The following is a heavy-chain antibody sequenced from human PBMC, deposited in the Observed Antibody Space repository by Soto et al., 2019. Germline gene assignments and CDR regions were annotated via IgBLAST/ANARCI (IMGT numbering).Heavy chain of an antibody. D-gene: IGHD2-21*01. CDR1: GGSISSYY. J-gene: IGHJ4*02. CDR3: TRGGDPYKTGH. Sequence: SETLSLTCTVSGGSISSYYWSWIRQPPGKGLEWIGFIHYSGSTNYNPSLKGRVTMSVDTSKNQFSLKLTSVITADTAIYYCTRGGDPYKTGHWGQGTLVTVSS. V-gene: IGHV4-59*01. CDR2: IHYSGST.